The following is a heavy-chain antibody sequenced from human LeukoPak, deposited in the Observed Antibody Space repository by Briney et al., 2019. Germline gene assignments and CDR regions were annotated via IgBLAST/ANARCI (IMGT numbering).Heavy chain of an antibody. Sequence: GGSLRLSCAASGFTVSSNYMSWVRQAPGKGLEWVSVIYSGGSTYYADSVKGRFTISRDNSKNTLYLQMNSLRAEDTAVYYCAKKGIAVARGLDYWGQGTLVTVSS. J-gene: IGHJ4*02. CDR1: GFTVSSNY. CDR3: AKKGIAVARGLDY. D-gene: IGHD6-19*01. CDR2: IYSGGST. V-gene: IGHV3-53*01.